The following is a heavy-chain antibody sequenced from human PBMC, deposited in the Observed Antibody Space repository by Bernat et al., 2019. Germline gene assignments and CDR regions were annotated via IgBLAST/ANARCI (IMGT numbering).Heavy chain of an antibody. CDR1: GGSFSGYY. CDR3: AGGKGVVTAI. Sequence: QVLLQQWGAGLLKPSETLSLTCAVYGGSFSGYYWTWIRQPPGKGLEWIGEINHSGSTNYNPSLKSRVTISVDTSKNQFSLKLSSVTAADTAVYYCAGGKGVVTAIWGQGTLVTVSS. V-gene: IGHV4-34*01. CDR2: INHSGST. J-gene: IGHJ4*02. D-gene: IGHD2-21*02.